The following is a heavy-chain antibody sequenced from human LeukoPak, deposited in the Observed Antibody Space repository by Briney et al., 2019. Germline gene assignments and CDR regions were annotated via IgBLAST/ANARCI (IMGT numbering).Heavy chain of an antibody. V-gene: IGHV1-69*01. Sequence: SVKVSCKASGGTFSSYAISWVRQAPGQGXXXXXGIIPIFGTANYAXKXQXRXXIXADESTSTAYMELSSLRSEDTAVYYCARDEAYGGNYYFDYWGQGTLVTVSS. CDR1: GGTFSSYA. D-gene: IGHD4-23*01. CDR2: IIPIFGTA. CDR3: ARDEAYGGNYYFDY. J-gene: IGHJ4*02.